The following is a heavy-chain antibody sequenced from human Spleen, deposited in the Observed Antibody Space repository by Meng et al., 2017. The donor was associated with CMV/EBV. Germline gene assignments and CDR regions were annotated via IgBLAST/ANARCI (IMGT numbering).Heavy chain of an antibody. V-gene: IGHV4-39*07. CDR1: GGSISSSSYY. Sequence: GSLRLSCTVSGGSISSSSYYWGWIRQPPGKGLEWIGSIYYSGSTYYNPSLKSRVTISVDTSKNQFSLKLSSVTAADTAVYYCARDGTRYCSSTSCLGVDYWGQGTLVTVSS. CDR2: IYYSGST. CDR3: ARDGTRYCSSTSCLGVDY. D-gene: IGHD2-2*01. J-gene: IGHJ4*02.